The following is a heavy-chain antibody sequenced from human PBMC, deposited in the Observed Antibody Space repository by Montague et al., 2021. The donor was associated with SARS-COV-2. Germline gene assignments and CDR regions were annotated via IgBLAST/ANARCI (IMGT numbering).Heavy chain of an antibody. CDR3: ARGSEWLSRSSYYFDY. CDR2: INHSGST. J-gene: IGHJ4*02. CDR1: GGSFSGYY. Sequence: SETLSLTCAVYGGSFSGYYWSWIRQPPGMGLEWIGEINHSGSTNYNPSLKSRVTISVDTSKNQFSLKLSSVTAADTAAYYCARGSEWLSRSSYYFDYWGQGTLVTVSS. D-gene: IGHD3-3*01. V-gene: IGHV4-34*01.